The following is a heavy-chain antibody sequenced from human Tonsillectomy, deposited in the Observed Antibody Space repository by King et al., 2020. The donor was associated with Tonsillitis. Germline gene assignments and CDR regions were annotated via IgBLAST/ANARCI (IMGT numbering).Heavy chain of an antibody. CDR3: ARVSPAAGTQWDWFDP. Sequence: VQLVESGAEVKKLGASVKVSCKASGYTFSIFTGYYIHWVRQAPGQGLEWMGWINPKTGGINYAQKFQGRVTMTRDTSITTAYMELTSLRSDDTAVYYCARVSPAAGTQWDWFDPWGQGTLVTVSS. CDR1: GYTFSIFTGYY. V-gene: IGHV1-2*02. CDR2: INPKTGGI. J-gene: IGHJ5*02. D-gene: IGHD6-13*01.